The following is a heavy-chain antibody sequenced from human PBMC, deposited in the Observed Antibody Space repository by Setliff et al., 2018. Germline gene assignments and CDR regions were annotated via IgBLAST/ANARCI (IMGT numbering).Heavy chain of an antibody. J-gene: IGHJ4*02. V-gene: IGHV4-59*02. CDR2: IFYSGYT. D-gene: IGHD5-18*01. CDR1: GGPVSTYY. CDR3: ARGSGRGYSYGLFDY. Sequence: SETLSLTCTVSGGPVSTYYWSWIRQPPGKGLEWIGFIFYSGYTHYNPSLKSRVTMSVDVSRDQFSLELSSVTAADTAVYFCARGSGRGYSYGLFDYWGQGSLVTVSS.